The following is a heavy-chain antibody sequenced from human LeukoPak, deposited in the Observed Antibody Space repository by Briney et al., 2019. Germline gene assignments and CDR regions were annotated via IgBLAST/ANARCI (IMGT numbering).Heavy chain of an antibody. J-gene: IGHJ6*03. Sequence: PSETLSLTCTVSGGSISSYYWSWLRQPPGKGRVWIGYIYYSGSTNYNPSLKSRVTISVDTSKNQFSLKLSSVTAADTAVDYCARGTAYSSSPPPDMDVWGKGTTVTVSS. CDR3: ARGTAYSSSPPPDMDV. V-gene: IGHV4-59*01. CDR1: GGSISSYY. CDR2: IYYSGST. D-gene: IGHD6-13*01.